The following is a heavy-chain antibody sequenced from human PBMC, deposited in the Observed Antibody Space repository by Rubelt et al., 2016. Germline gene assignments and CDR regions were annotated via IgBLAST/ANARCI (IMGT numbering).Heavy chain of an antibody. D-gene: IGHD6-19*01. CDR1: GGSISSYY. Sequence: QLQLQESGPGLVKPSETLSLTCTVSGGSISSYYWSWIRQPPGKGLEWIGYIYYSGSTNYNPSLKSRVTLSVDTSKNQFSLKLSSVTAADTAVYYCARSGYSSGWYFPDQWEFDYWGQGTLVTVSS. CDR2: IYYSGST. CDR3: ARSGYSSGWYFPDQWEFDY. J-gene: IGHJ4*02. V-gene: IGHV4-59*08.